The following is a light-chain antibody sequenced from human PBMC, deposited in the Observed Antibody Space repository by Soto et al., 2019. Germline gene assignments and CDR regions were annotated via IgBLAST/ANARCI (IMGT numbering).Light chain of an antibody. Sequence: EIVLTQSPGILSLSPGERATLSCRASQSVGNDFLAWYQQKPGQAPRLLIYGASTRATGISARFSGGGSGTEFTLTISSLQSEDFALYFCQQYEKWPPSITFGQGTRLEIK. V-gene: IGKV3-15*01. J-gene: IGKJ5*01. CDR2: GAS. CDR3: QQYEKWPPSIT. CDR1: QSVGNDF.